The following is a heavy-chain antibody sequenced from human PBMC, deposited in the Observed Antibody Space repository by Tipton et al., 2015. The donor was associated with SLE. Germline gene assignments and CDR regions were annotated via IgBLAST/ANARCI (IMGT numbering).Heavy chain of an antibody. CDR3: AGEGIAVAGSHYYYGMDV. Sequence: SLRLSCAASGFTFSSYGMHWVRQAPGKGLERVAVIWYDGTNKYYADSVKGRFTISRDNSKNTLYLQINSLRAEDTAVYYCAGEGIAVAGSHYYYGMDVWGQGTTVTVSS. J-gene: IGHJ6*02. V-gene: IGHV3-33*01. D-gene: IGHD6-13*01. CDR2: IWYDGTNK. CDR1: GFTFSSYG.